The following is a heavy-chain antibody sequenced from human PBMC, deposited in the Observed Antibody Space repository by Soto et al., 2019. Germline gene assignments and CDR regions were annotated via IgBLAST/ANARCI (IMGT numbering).Heavy chain of an antibody. J-gene: IGHJ4*02. D-gene: IGHD2-21*02. CDR2: IIPILGIA. V-gene: IGHV1-69*02. Sequence: QVQLVQSGAEVKKPGSSVKVSCKDSRGTFSSYTISWVRQAPGQGLEWMGRIIPILGIANYAQKFQVRVTITADKTTSTAYMQLSSLRSEDTAVYYCATLGGNSLDYWGQGTLVTVSS. CDR1: RGTFSSYT. CDR3: ATLGGNSLDY.